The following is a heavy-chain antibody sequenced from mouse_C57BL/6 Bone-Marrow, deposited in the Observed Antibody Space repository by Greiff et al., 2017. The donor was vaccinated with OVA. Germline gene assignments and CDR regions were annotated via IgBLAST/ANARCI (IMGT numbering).Heavy chain of an antibody. CDR2: IYPGDGDT. Sequence: QVQLQQSGPELVKPGASVKISCKASVSAFRSSWLNCVKQMPGKGLSLIGRIYPGDGDTNYNGKFKGKATLTADKSSSTAYMQLSSLTSEDSAVYFCAREGGYYYGPWFAYWGQGTLVTVSA. D-gene: IGHD1-1*01. CDR3: AREGGYYYGPWFAY. CDR1: VSAFRSSW. V-gene: IGHV1-82*01. J-gene: IGHJ3*01.